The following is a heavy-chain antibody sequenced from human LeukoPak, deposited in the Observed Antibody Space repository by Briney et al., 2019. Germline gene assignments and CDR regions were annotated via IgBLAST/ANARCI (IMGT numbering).Heavy chain of an antibody. CDR2: INPSGGST. V-gene: IGHV1-46*01. CDR3: ARDSMPDSPMVRGVIIYYYYYGMDV. CDR1: GYTFTSYY. D-gene: IGHD3-10*01. Sequence: ASVKVSCKASGYTFTSYYMHWVRQAPGQGLEWMGIINPSGGSTSYAQKFQGRVTMTRDTSTSTVYMELSSLRSEDTDVYYCARDSMPDSPMVRGVIIYYYYYGMDVWGKGTTVTVSS. J-gene: IGHJ6*04.